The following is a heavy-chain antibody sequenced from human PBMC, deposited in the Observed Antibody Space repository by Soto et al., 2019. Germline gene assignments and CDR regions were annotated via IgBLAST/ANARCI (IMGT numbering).Heavy chain of an antibody. CDR2: ISAYNGNT. CDR3: ARLLRPTHTYYDILTGYSHDY. CDR1: GYTFTSYG. Sequence: ASVKVSWKASGYTFTSYGISWVRQAPGQGLEWMGWISAYNGNTNYAQKLQGRVTMTTDTSTSTAYMELRSLRSDDTAVYYCARLLRPTHTYYDILTGYSHDYWGQGTLVTVSS. D-gene: IGHD3-9*01. V-gene: IGHV1-18*01. J-gene: IGHJ4*02.